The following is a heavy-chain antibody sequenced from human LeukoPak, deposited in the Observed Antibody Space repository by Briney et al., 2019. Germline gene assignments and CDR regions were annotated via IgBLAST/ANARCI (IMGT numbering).Heavy chain of an antibody. CDR3: AHIAVAGPTGDFDY. CDR2: IYWNDDK. CDR1: GFSLSTSGVG. V-gene: IGHV2-5*01. D-gene: IGHD6-19*01. J-gene: IGHJ4*02. Sequence: SGPTLVNPTQTLTLTCTFSGFSLSTSGVGVGWIRQPPGKALEWLAPIYWNDDKRYSPSLKSRLTITKDTSKNQVVLTMTNMDPVDTATYYCAHIAVAGPTGDFDYWGQGTLVTVSS.